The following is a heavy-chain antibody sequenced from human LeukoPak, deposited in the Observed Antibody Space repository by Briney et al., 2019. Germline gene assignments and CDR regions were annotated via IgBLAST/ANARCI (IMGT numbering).Heavy chain of an antibody. V-gene: IGHV4-39*01. Sequence: SETLSLTCTVSGGSISSSAYYWGWIRQSPGKGLEWIGSIYYSGSTYYNPSLKSRVTISVDTPKNQFSLKLNSVTAADTAVYYCARPPNTSYYGSGRGFFDLWGRGTLVTVSS. CDR2: IYYSGST. D-gene: IGHD3-10*01. CDR3: ARPPNTSYYGSGRGFFDL. CDR1: GGSISSSAYY. J-gene: IGHJ2*01.